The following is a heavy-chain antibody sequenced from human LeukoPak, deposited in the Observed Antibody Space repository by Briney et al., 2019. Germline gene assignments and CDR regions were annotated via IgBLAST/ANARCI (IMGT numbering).Heavy chain of an antibody. CDR2: INHNGNVN. Sequence: PGGSLRLSCAASGFTFSSYWMNWARQAPGKGLEWVASINHNGNVNYYVDSVKGRFTISRDNAKNSLYLQMSNLRAEDTAVYFCARGGXLDVWGQGATVTVSS. CDR3: ARGGXLDV. V-gene: IGHV3-7*03. CDR1: GFTFSSYW. J-gene: IGHJ6*02. D-gene: IGHD3-16*01.